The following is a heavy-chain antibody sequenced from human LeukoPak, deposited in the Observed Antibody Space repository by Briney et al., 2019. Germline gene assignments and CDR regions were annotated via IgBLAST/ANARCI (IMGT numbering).Heavy chain of an antibody. CDR3: AKGRDGYNYYFDY. D-gene: IGHD5-24*01. CDR1: GFTFSSYG. V-gene: IGHV3-30*02. CDR2: IRYDGSNK. J-gene: IGHJ4*02. Sequence: PGGSLRLSCAASGFTFSSYGMHWVRQAPGKGLEWVAFIRYDGSNKYYADSVKGRFTISRDNSKNTLYLQMNSLRAEDTAVYYCAKGRDGYNYYFDYWGQGTLVTVSS.